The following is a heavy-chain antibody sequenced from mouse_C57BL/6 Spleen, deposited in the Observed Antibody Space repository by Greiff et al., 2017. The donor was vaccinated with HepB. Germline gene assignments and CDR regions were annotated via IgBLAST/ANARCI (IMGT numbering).Heavy chain of an antibody. CDR2: IYPGSGST. Sequence: QVQLQQPGAELVKPGASVKMSCKASGYTFTSYWITWVKQRPGQGLEWIGDIYPGSGSTNYNEKFKSKATLTVDTSSSTAYMQLSSLTSEDSAVYYCAREGYRYYGSSYPYYAMDYWGQGTSVAVAS. V-gene: IGHV1-55*01. J-gene: IGHJ4*01. CDR1: GYTFTSYW. CDR3: AREGYRYYGSSYPYYAMDY. D-gene: IGHD1-1*01.